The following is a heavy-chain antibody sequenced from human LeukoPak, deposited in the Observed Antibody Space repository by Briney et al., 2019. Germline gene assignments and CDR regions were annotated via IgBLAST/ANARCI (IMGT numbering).Heavy chain of an antibody. CDR3: ARSYYYDSSGYKVPGG. CDR2: ISGSGGST. Sequence: PGGSLRLSCAASGFTFSSYAMSWVRQAPGKGLEWVSAISGSGGSTYYADSVKGRFTISRDNSKNTLYLQMNSLRAEDTAVYYCARSYYYDSSGYKVPGGWGQGTLVTVSS. D-gene: IGHD3-22*01. CDR1: GFTFSSYA. V-gene: IGHV3-23*01. J-gene: IGHJ4*02.